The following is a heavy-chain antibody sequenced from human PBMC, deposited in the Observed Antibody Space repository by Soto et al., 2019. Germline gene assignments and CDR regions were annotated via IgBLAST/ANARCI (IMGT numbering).Heavy chain of an antibody. CDR3: VKGSEVARQELDH. CDR1: GFTFSNFG. J-gene: IGHJ4*02. Sequence: QVQLVESGGGLVQPGRSPRLSWEASGFTFSNFGLHWVRKAPGKGLEWVAVISSDGGDKYYSHSVKDRFTISRDNSKNTLFLQMNSLRVEDTAVYYCVKGSEVARQELDHWGQGILVTVSS. V-gene: IGHV3-30*18. CDR2: ISSDGGDK. D-gene: IGHD2-15*01.